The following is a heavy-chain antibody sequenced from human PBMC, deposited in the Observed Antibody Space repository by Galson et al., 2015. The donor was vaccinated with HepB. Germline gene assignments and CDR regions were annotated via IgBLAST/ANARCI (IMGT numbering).Heavy chain of an antibody. Sequence: QSGAEVKKPGESLKISCKGSGYSFTSYWIGWVRQMPGKGLEWMGIIYPGDSDTRYSPSFQGQVTISADKSISTAYLQWSSLKASDTAMYYCARAYYDYVWGSYRRPPDAFDIWGQGTMVTVSS. D-gene: IGHD3-16*02. CDR2: IYPGDSDT. J-gene: IGHJ3*02. V-gene: IGHV5-51*01. CDR3: ARAYYDYVWGSYRRPPDAFDI. CDR1: GYSFTSYW.